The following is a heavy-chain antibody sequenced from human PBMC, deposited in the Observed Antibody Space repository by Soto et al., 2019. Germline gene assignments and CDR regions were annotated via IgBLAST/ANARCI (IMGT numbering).Heavy chain of an antibody. CDR1: GFSLSTSGVG. V-gene: IGHV2-5*02. CDR2: IYWDDDK. D-gene: IGHD6-13*01. J-gene: IGHJ5*02. Sequence: QITLKESGPTLVKPTQTLTLTCTFSGFSLSTSGVGVGWIRQPPGKALEWLALIYWDDDKRYSPSLKSRLTITKDTAKNQVVLTMTNMDPVDTATYYCAHSLAAAGHDGTDWFDPWGQGTLVTVSS. CDR3: AHSLAAAGHDGTDWFDP.